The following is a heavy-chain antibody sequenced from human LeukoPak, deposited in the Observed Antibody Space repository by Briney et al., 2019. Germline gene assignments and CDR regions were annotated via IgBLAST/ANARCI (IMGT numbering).Heavy chain of an antibody. CDR3: ARSSPPETFGY. Sequence: PSETLSLTCTVSGGSISSVGYYWSWIRQHPGKGLEWIGYIYYSGSTYYNPSLKSRVTISVDTSKNQFSLKLSSVTAADTAVYYCARSSPPETFGYWGQGTLVTVSS. CDR2: IYYSGST. V-gene: IGHV4-31*03. D-gene: IGHD6-6*01. CDR1: GGSISSVGYY. J-gene: IGHJ4*02.